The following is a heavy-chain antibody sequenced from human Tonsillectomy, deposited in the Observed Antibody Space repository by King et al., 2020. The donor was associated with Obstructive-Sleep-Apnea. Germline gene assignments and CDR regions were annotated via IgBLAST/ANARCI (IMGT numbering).Heavy chain of an antibody. CDR2: ISPLIRIT. D-gene: IGHD5-18*01. CDR1: GDTFDNHA. CDR3: ARDPRVFGTGYNHRFDN. J-gene: IGHJ4*02. V-gene: IGHV1-69*10. Sequence: QLVQSGAEVKAPGSSVKVSCKASGDTFDNHAISWVRQAPGQGLHWLGRISPLIRITDYDRNFQDRVTITADTATDTVYMELTSLTSEATALYYCARDPRVFGTGYNHRFDNWGQGTLVIVSS.